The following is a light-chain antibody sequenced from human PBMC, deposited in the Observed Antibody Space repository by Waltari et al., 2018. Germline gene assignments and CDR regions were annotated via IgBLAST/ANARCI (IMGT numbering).Light chain of an antibody. Sequence: SDELTQPPSVSVSPGQTASITCSGDALPKKYPPWYQQKSGQAPVVIIYEDNKRPSEIPERFSGSSSGTMATLTISGAQVEDEADYYCYSTDSSGLGVFGTGTKVTVL. CDR1: ALPKKY. V-gene: IGLV3-10*01. CDR3: YSTDSSGLGV. J-gene: IGLJ1*01. CDR2: EDN.